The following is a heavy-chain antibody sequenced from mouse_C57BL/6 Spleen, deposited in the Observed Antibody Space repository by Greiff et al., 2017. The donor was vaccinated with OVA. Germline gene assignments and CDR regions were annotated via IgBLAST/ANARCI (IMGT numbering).Heavy chain of an antibody. CDR1: GYTFTSYW. CDR2: IDPSDSYT. D-gene: IGHD2-3*01. J-gene: IGHJ2*01. V-gene: IGHV1-50*01. CDR3: ARYIGGYYVGYFDY. Sequence: QVQLQQSGAELVKPGASVKLSCKASGYTFTSYWMQWVKQRPGQGLEWIGEIDPSDSYTNYNQKFKGKATLTVDTSSSTAYMQLSSLTSEDSAVYYCARYIGGYYVGYFDYWGQGTTLTVSS.